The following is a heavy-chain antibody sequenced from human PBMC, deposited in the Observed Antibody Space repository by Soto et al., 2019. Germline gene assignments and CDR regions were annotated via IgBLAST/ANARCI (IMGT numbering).Heavy chain of an antibody. Sequence: ASVKVSCKASGYTFTSYDINWVRQATGQGLEWMGWMNPNSGNTGYAQKFQGRVTMTRNTSISTAYMELSSLRSEDTAVYYCARGPSSGWYSRFSWFDPWGQGTLVTVSS. CDR3: ARGPSSGWYSRFSWFDP. V-gene: IGHV1-8*01. CDR2: MNPNSGNT. CDR1: GYTFTSYD. D-gene: IGHD6-19*01. J-gene: IGHJ5*02.